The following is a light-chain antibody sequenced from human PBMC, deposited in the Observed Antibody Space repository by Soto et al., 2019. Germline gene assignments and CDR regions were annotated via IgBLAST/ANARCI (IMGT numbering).Light chain of an antibody. CDR2: DAS. CDR3: QHRGNWGT. Sequence: ETVLTQSPATLSSSPGESATLSCRTSQSVDTSLAWYPPKPGQAPRLLIYDASSRATGIPVRFSGSGSGTDFTLTISSLEPEDFAVYYCQHRGNWGTFGGGTKVEIK. J-gene: IGKJ4*01. CDR1: QSVDTS. V-gene: IGKV3-11*01.